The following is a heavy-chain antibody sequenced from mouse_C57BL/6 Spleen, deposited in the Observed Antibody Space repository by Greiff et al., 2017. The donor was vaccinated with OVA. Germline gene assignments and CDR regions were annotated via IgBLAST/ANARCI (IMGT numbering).Heavy chain of an antibody. V-gene: IGHV5-17*01. D-gene: IGHD2-2*01. CDR1: GFTFSDYG. CDR2: ISSGSSTI. Sequence: EVQLVESGGGLVKPGGSLKLSCAASGFTFSDYGMHWVRQAPEKGLEWVAYISSGSSTIYYADTVKGRFTISRDTAKNTLFLQMTSLRSEDTDMDYCARLSMVTTRGALDYWGQGTTLTVSS. CDR3: ARLSMVTTRGALDY. J-gene: IGHJ2*01.